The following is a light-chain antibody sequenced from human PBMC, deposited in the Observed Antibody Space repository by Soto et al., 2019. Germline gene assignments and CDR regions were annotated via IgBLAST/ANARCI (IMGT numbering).Light chain of an antibody. J-gene: IGKJ1*01. V-gene: IGKV3-15*01. Sequence: EVVMTQSPATLSVSPGERVTLSCRASQSVSNNLAWYQQIPGQAPRLLIYDVSTRATGIPARFSGSGSGTEFTLTISSLQSEDFAVYYCQQHNNWPRTFGHGTKVEIK. CDR1: QSVSNN. CDR2: DVS. CDR3: QQHNNWPRT.